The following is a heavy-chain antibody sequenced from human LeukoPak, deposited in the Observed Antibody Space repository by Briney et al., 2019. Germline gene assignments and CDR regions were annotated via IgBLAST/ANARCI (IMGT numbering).Heavy chain of an antibody. J-gene: IGHJ4*02. D-gene: IGHD3-22*01. CDR2: IIPIFGTA. V-gene: IGHV1-69*05. CDR1: GGTFSSYA. CDR3: AIGHNRSGYLQPLDY. Sequence: SVKVSCKASGGTFSSYAISWVRQAPGQGLEWMGGIIPIFGTANYAQKFQGRVTITTDESTSTAYMELSSLRSEDTAVYYCAIGHNRSGYLQPLDYWGQGPLVTVPS.